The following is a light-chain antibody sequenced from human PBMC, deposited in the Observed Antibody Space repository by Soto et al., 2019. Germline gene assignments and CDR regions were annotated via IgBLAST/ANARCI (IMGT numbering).Light chain of an antibody. Sequence: EIVLTQSPGTLSLSPGEGATLSCRASQSVANNYLAWYQQKPGQAPRLLISGASNRATGIPDRFSGSGSGTDFTLTISRLESEDFAIYYCQQYHTWPITFGGGTKVEIK. J-gene: IGKJ4*01. CDR3: QQYHTWPIT. CDR2: GAS. V-gene: IGKV3-20*01. CDR1: QSVANNY.